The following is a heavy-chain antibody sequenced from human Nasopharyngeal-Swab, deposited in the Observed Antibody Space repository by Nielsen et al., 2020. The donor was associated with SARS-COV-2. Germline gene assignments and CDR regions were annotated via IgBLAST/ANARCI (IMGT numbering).Heavy chain of an antibody. CDR2: ISSSSNYI. J-gene: IGHJ6*02. CDR3: ARDGLDYDFWSAYFMDV. D-gene: IGHD3-3*01. Sequence: GESLKISCAASGFTFNNYNFNWLRQAPGKGLEWVSSISSSSNYIYYADSVKGRFTISRDNAKNSLYLQMNSLRAEDTAVYYCARDGLDYDFWSAYFMDVWGQGTTVTVSS. CDR1: GFTFNNYN. V-gene: IGHV3-21*01.